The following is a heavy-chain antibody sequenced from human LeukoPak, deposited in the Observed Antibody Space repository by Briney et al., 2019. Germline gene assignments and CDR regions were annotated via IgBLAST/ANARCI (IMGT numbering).Heavy chain of an antibody. CDR1: GGSISSGDYY. CDR3: ARDRAGDFDSSGYAFDI. CDR2: IYYSGST. D-gene: IGHD3-22*01. V-gene: IGHV4-30-4*01. Sequence: PSQTLSLTCTVSGGSISSGDYYWSWIRQPPGKGLEWIGYIYYSGSTYYNPSLKSRVTISVDTSKNQFSLKLSSVTAADTAVYYCARDRAGDFDSSGYAFDIWGQGTMVTVSS. J-gene: IGHJ3*02.